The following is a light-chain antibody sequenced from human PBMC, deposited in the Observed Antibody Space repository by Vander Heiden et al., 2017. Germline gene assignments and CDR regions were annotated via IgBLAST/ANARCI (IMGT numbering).Light chain of an antibody. CDR3: QKYNSAPLT. CDR2: AAS. Sequence: DIQIAPSPSSLSASVGDRVTITYRASQGISNYLAWYQQKPGKVPKLLIYAASTLQSGVPSRFSGSGSGTDFTLTISSLQPEDVATYYCQKYNSAPLTFGPGTKVDIK. J-gene: IGKJ3*01. CDR1: QGISNY. V-gene: IGKV1-27*01.